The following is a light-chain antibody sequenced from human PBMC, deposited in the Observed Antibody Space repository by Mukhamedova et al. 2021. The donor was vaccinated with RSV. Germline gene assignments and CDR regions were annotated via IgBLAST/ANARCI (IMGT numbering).Light chain of an antibody. Sequence: GKAHKLLISAASTLQSGVPSRFSGSGSGTDFTLTINSLQAEDFATYYCQQFNTDPITFGQGTRLEIK. CDR3: QQFNTDPIT. CDR2: AAS. V-gene: IGKV1-9*01. J-gene: IGKJ5*01.